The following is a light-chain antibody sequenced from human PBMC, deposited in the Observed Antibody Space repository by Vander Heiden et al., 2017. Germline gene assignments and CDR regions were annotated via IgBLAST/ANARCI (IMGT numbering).Light chain of an antibody. Sequence: DIVLTLSPATLSLSPGERATLSCSASQSVSSYVAWYQQKPGQAPRLLIYDASNRATGIPARFSGSGSGTDFTLTISSLEPEDFAVYYCQQRSNWPPALTFGGGTKVEIK. CDR1: QSVSSY. CDR3: QQRSNWPPALT. J-gene: IGKJ4*01. V-gene: IGKV3-11*01. CDR2: DAS.